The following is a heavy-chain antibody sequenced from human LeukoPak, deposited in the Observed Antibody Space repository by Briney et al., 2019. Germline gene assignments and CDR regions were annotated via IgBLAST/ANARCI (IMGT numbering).Heavy chain of an antibody. CDR1: GGSISTSSYY. D-gene: IGHD3-22*01. CDR2: IFYSGST. J-gene: IGHJ4*02. V-gene: IGHV4-39*07. Sequence: PSETLSLTCTVSGGSISTSSYYWGWVRQPPGKGLEWIGNIFYSGSTYYNPSLKSRVTISVDTSKNQFSLKLSSVTAADTAVYYCARESYYYDSSGYYYDTGIDYWGQGTLVTVSS. CDR3: ARESYYYDSSGYYYDTGIDY.